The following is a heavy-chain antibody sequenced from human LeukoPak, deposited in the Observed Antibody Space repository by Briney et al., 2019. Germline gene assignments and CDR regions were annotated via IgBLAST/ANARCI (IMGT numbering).Heavy chain of an antibody. CDR3: ARCTGGSGSPKDY. CDR1: GFTFSSYS. CDR2: ISSSSSYI. V-gene: IGHV3-21*01. J-gene: IGHJ4*02. Sequence: GGSLRLSCAASGFTFSSYSMNWVRQAPGKGLEWVSSISSSSSYIYYADSVKGRFTISRDNAKNSLYLQMNSLRAEDTAVYYCARCTGGSGSPKDYWGQGTLVTVSS. D-gene: IGHD3-10*01.